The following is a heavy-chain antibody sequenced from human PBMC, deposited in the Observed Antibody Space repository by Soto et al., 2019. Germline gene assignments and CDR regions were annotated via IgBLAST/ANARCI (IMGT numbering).Heavy chain of an antibody. Sequence: VQLVESGGGVVQPGRSLRLSCAASGFTFSDYAMHWVRQAPGKGLEWVAVVSHDGRNTHYADSVKGRFTISRDSSKNTVALEMTSLRAEATAVYYCAKGGRQWLVTSDFNYWGQGALVTVSS. CDR3: AKGGRQWLVTSDFNY. D-gene: IGHD6-19*01. J-gene: IGHJ4*02. CDR2: VSHDGRNT. V-gene: IGHV3-30*18. CDR1: GFTFSDYA.